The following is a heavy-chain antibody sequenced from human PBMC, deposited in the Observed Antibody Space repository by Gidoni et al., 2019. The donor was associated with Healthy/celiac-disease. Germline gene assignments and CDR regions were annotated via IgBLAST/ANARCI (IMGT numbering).Heavy chain of an antibody. CDR3: ARDGPQVLEWLYPTDYYYYMDV. D-gene: IGHD3-3*01. V-gene: IGHV1-69*06. CDR1: GGTFSSYA. J-gene: IGHJ6*03. Sequence: SCKASGGTFSSYAISWVRQAPGQGLEWMGGIIPIFGTANYAQKFQGRVTITADKSTSTAYMELSSLRSEDTAVYYCARDGPQVLEWLYPTDYYYYMDVWGKGTTVTVSS. CDR2: IIPIFGTA.